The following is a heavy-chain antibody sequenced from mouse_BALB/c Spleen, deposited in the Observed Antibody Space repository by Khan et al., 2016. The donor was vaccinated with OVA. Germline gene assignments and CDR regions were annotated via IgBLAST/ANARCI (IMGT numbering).Heavy chain of an antibody. CDR3: ASELGRYYAMDY. D-gene: IGHD4-1*01. CDR2: ISYSGST. J-gene: IGHJ4*01. V-gene: IGHV3-2*02. Sequence: VQLKESGPGLVKPSQSLSLTCTVAGYSITSDYAWNWIRQFPGNKLEWMGYISYSGSTGYNPSLKSRISITRDTSKNQLLLQLNSVTTEDTATYYCASELGRYYAMDYCGQGTSVTVSS. CDR1: GYSITSDYA.